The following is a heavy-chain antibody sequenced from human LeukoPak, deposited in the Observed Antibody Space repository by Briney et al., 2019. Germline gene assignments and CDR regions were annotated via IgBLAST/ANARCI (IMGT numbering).Heavy chain of an antibody. CDR3: ARHKATTMGWPSDY. CDR2: ISYTGST. D-gene: IGHD4-23*01. J-gene: IGHJ4*02. Sequence: SETLSLTCSVSGGSVSSYYWRWIGQPPGKELEWIGYISYTGSTNYNPSLKSRVTISVAPAKTQFTLKLRSVTAADTAVYYRARHKATTMGWPSDYWGQGILVTVSS. CDR1: GGSVSSYY. V-gene: IGHV4-59*08.